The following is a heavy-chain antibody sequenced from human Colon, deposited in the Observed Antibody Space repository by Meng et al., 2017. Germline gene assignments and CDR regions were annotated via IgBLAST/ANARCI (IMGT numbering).Heavy chain of an antibody. V-gene: IGHV1-2*02. CDR2: INPNSGGT. J-gene: IGHJ5*02. CDR3: ARIVPYGSGSYLIKRFDP. D-gene: IGHD3-10*01. CDR1: GYTFTGYY. Sequence: ASVKVSCKASGYTFTGYYMHWVRQAPGQGLEWMGWINPNSGGTNYAQKFQGRVTMTRDTSISTAYMERSRLRSDDTAVYYCARIVPYGSGSYLIKRFDPWGQGTLVTVSS.